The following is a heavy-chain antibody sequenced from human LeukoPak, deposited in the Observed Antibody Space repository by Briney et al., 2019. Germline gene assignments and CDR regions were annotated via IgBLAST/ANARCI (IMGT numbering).Heavy chain of an antibody. D-gene: IGHD5/OR15-5a*01. V-gene: IGHV1-8*01. J-gene: IGHJ3*02. CDR3: ASGSPSTSDDAFDI. Sequence: ASVKVSCKASGYTLTSYDINWVRQATGQGLEWMGWMNPNSGNTGYAQKFQGRVTMTRNTSISTAYMELSSLRSEDTAVYYCASGSPSTSDDAFDIWGQGTMVTVSS. CDR2: MNPNSGNT. CDR1: GYTLTSYD.